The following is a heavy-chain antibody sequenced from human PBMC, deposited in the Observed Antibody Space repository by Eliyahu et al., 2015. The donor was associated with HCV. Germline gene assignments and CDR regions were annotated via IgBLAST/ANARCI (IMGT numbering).Heavy chain of an antibody. D-gene: IGHD6-13*01. Sequence: GLEWVGFVRRTAYGGTMEYAASVKGRFNILRDDSKSIAYLQMNRLKTEDTAVYYCTRGRIMTAAAGPLWHYVMDVWGQGTTVAVSS. V-gene: IGHV3-49*02. CDR2: VRRTAYGGTM. CDR3: TRGRIMTAAAGPLWHYVMDV. J-gene: IGHJ6*02.